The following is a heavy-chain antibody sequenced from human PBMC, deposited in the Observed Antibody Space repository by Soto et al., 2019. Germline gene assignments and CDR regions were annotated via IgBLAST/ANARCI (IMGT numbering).Heavy chain of an antibody. J-gene: IGHJ6*02. Sequence: TGGSLRLSCAASGFTFSSYAMSWVRQAPGKGLEWVSAISGSGGSTYYADSVKGRFTISRDNSKNTLYLQMNSLRAEDTAVYYCAKSGGYSRRDTYYGMDVWGQGTTVTVSS. CDR1: GFTFSSYA. CDR3: AKSGGYSRRDTYYGMDV. V-gene: IGHV3-23*01. CDR2: ISGSGGST. D-gene: IGHD3-10*01.